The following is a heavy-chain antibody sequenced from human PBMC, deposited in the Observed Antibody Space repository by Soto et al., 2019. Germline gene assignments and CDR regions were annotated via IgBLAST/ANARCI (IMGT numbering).Heavy chain of an antibody. V-gene: IGHV2-5*02. J-gene: IGHJ5*02. D-gene: IGHD6-13*01. CDR3: AFRQEYRGSWVSGWFDP. CDR1: GFSLSTMGVG. Sequence: QITLKESGPTVVKPTQTLTLTCTFSGFSLSTMGVGVGWIRQPPGKALEWLALLYWDDDKRYSPSLKTRLTINKDTPRNQVVRTMTNMDPVDTATYYCAFRQEYRGSWVSGWFDPWGQGTLVTVSS. CDR2: LYWDDDK.